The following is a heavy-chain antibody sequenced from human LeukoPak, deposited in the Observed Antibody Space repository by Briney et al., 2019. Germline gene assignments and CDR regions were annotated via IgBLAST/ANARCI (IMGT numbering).Heavy chain of an antibody. CDR1: GFTVSSNY. J-gene: IGHJ4*02. Sequence: GGSLRLSCAASGFTVSSNYMSWVRQAPGKGLEWVSVIYSGGSTYYADSVKGRLTISRDNSKNTLYLQMNSLRAEDTAVYYCARDPTVTSSSSYFDCWGQGTLVTVSS. CDR3: ARDPTVTSSSSYFDC. D-gene: IGHD4-17*01. CDR2: IYSGGST. V-gene: IGHV3-66*01.